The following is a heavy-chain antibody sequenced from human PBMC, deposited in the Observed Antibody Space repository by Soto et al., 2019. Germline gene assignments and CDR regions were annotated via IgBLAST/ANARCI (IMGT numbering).Heavy chain of an antibody. CDR2: ISGGGDTT. J-gene: IGHJ4*02. D-gene: IGHD3-10*01. V-gene: IGHV3-23*01. Sequence: EVQLLESGGGLVQPGGSLRLSCAASGFTFNNYAMTWVRQAPGKGLEWVSAISGGGDTTSYADSVKGRFTVSRDGSKNTLYLQMSSPRAEDTALYYCAKGRGGSGSLTPRVDFWGQDTLVTVSS. CDR3: AKGRGGSGSLTPRVDF. CDR1: GFTFNNYA.